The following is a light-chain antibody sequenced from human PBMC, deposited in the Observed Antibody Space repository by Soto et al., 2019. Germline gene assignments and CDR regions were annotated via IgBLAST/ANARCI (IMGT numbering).Light chain of an antibody. J-gene: IGKJ4*01. CDR3: QHYATYPLT. CDR2: GAS. CDR1: QTVRSNF. Sequence: DMVLTQSPGTLSLSPGERATLSCRASQTVRSNFLAWYQRKPGQTPRLLIYGASSRATGIPDRFSGSGSGTDFNLTISRLDPDDFAVYYCQHYATYPLTFGGGTKVEI. V-gene: IGKV3-20*01.